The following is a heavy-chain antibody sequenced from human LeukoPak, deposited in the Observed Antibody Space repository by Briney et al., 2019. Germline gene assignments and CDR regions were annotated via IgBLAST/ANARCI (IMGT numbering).Heavy chain of an antibody. CDR3: ARVYYDSSGYYDGGYYYYYMDV. CDR2: IYTSGST. V-gene: IGHV4-4*09. Sequence: SETLSLTCTVSGGSISSYYWSWIRQPPGKGLEWIGYIYTSGSTNYNPSLKSRVTISVDTSKNQFSLKLSSVTAAGTAVYYCARVYYDSSGYYDGGYYYYYMDVWGKGTTVTVSS. D-gene: IGHD3-22*01. CDR1: GGSISSYY. J-gene: IGHJ6*03.